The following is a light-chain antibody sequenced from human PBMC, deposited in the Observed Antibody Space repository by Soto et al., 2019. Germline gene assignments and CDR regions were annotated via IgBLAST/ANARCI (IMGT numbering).Light chain of an antibody. CDR1: QSISSY. CDR3: QHYKMYSPWK. V-gene: IGKV1-39*01. CDR2: AAS. Sequence: DIQLTQSPSSLSASVGDRVTITCRASQSISSYLNWYQQKPGKAPKLLIYAASSLQSGVPSRFSGSGSGTEFTLTISSLQPDDFATYYCQHYKMYSPWKFGQGTKVDI. J-gene: IGKJ1*01.